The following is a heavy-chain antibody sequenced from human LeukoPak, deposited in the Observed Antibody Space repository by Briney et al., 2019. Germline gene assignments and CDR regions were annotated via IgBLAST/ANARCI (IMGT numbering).Heavy chain of an antibody. CDR2: IYSGGST. CDR1: GGSISSGDYY. V-gene: IGHV3-66*02. D-gene: IGHD2-15*01. J-gene: IGHJ1*01. Sequence: ETLSLTCTVSGGSISSGDYYWSWVRQAPGKGLEWVSVIYSGGSTYYADSVKGRFTISRDNSKNTLYLQMNSLRAEDTAVYYCAIPSLDIVGPPFQHWGQGTLVTVSS. CDR3: AIPSLDIVGPPFQH.